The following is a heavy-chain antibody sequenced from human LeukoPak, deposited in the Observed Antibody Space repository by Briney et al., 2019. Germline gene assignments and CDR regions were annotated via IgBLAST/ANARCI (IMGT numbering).Heavy chain of an antibody. V-gene: IGHV3-23*01. D-gene: IGHD5-24*01. Sequence: PGGSLRLSCAASGFTFSSYAMSWVRQAPGKGLEWVSAISGSGGSTYYADSVKGRFTISRDNSKNTLYLQMNSLRAEDTAVYYCAKDRPVEMATITPHAFDIWGQGTMVTVSS. J-gene: IGHJ3*02. CDR3: AKDRPVEMATITPHAFDI. CDR1: GFTFSSYA. CDR2: ISGSGGST.